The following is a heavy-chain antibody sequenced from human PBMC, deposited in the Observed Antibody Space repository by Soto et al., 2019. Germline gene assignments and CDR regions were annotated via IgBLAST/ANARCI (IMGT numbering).Heavy chain of an antibody. D-gene: IGHD2-21*01. CDR2: INPNTGGT. CDR1: EYSFTAYY. V-gene: IGHV1-2*04. J-gene: IGHJ6*02. CDR3: ARGVSHSSDV. Sequence: AAVKVCCEASEYSFTAYYIHWVRQAPGQGLEWMGWINPNTGGTNYAQRFQGWVTMSRDTSITTAFMEVSRLTSDDTAVYDCARGVSHSSDVGG.